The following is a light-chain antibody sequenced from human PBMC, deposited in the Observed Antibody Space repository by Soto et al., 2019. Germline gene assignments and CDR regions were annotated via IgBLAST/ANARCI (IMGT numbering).Light chain of an antibody. V-gene: IGKV1-5*03. CDR2: KAS. Sequence: DIQMTQSPSTLAASVGDRVTITCRASQNINSWLAWYQQKPGKAPKLLIYKASTLKSGVPSRFSGSGSGTEFTLTISSLQPDDFATYYCQHYNSYSEAFGQGTKVDI. CDR1: QNINSW. J-gene: IGKJ1*01. CDR3: QHYNSYSEA.